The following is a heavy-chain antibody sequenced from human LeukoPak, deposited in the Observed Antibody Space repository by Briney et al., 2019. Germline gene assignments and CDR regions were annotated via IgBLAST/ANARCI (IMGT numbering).Heavy chain of an antibody. CDR1: GGSISSSSYY. CDR3: ARRSEVATIIDY. V-gene: IGHV4-39*01. D-gene: IGHD5-12*01. CDR2: IYYSGST. J-gene: IGHJ4*02. Sequence: PSETLSLTCTVSGGSISSSSYYWGWIRQPPGKGLEWIGSIYYSGSTYYNPSLKSRVTISVDTSKNQFSLKLSSVTAADTAVYYCARRSEVATIIDYWGQGTLVTVSS.